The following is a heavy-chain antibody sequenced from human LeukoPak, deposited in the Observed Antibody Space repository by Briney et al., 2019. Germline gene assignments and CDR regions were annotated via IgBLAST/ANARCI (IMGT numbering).Heavy chain of an antibody. D-gene: IGHD3-22*01. Sequence: GGSLRLSCAASGFTFSYYDIHWVRQAPGKGLEWVAAISYDGSNKFYTDSVKGRFTISRDNSKNTLYLQMNSLRAEDTAVYYCAKDPTGYYYDSSGYYYGYWGQGTLVTVSS. V-gene: IGHV3-30*18. CDR2: ISYDGSNK. J-gene: IGHJ4*02. CDR3: AKDPTGYYYDSSGYYYGY. CDR1: GFTFSYYD.